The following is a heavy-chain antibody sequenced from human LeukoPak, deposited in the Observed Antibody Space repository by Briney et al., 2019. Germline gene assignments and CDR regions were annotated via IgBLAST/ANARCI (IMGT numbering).Heavy chain of an antibody. V-gene: IGHV1-2*02. CDR2: INANSVAT. CDR1: GYSFTAYF. J-gene: IGHJ4*02. Sequence: ASVKVSCMASGYSFTAYFICWVRQAPGQGLEWMGWINANSVATHYEQKFQGRVTMTTATSISTASMEMCRVRAVETGVYNCTTTPSIAMTRIFDFWGQGTLVTVSS. CDR3: TTTPSIAMTRIFDF. D-gene: IGHD5-18*01.